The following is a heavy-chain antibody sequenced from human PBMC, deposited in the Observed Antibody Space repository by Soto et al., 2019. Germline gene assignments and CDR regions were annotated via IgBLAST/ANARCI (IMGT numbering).Heavy chain of an antibody. Sequence: ELQLVESGGGLVQPGRSLRLSCAASGFTVVDYAMHWVRQAPGKGLAWVSGISWKSGSIGYADAVKGRFTISRDNAKNSLYLQMTSLRAEDTALYYCAKEWEAGTAWEAVAWDYWGQGTLVTVSS. CDR2: ISWKSGSI. V-gene: IGHV3-9*01. CDR1: GFTVVDYA. D-gene: IGHD6-13*01. J-gene: IGHJ4*02. CDR3: AKEWEAGTAWEAVAWDY.